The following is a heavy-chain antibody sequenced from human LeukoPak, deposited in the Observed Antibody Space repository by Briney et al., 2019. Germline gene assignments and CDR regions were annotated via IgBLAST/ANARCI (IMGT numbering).Heavy chain of an antibody. CDR3: ARDRVGLRSGEFDY. D-gene: IGHD3-16*01. Sequence: ASVKVSCKASGYTFTGYYVHWVRQAPGQGLEWMGWINPNSGGTNYAQKFQGRVTMTRDTSISTAYMELSRLRSDDTAVYYCARDRVGLRSGEFDYWGQGTLVTVSS. CDR2: INPNSGGT. J-gene: IGHJ4*02. CDR1: GYTFTGYY. V-gene: IGHV1-2*02.